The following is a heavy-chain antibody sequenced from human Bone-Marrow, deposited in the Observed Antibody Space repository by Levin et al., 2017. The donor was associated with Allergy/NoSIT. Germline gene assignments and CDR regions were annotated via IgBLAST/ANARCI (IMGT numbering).Heavy chain of an antibody. CDR3: ARISSAAFDM. Sequence: GESLKISCKASGYTFTDYFIHWVRLAPGQGLEWMGWINPNSGDTDSSQNFQGTVTMTWDTSISTAYMEVTSLTSNDTALYYCARISSAAFDMWGQGTVVTVSS. CDR2: INPNSGDT. D-gene: IGHD6-19*01. V-gene: IGHV1-2*02. CDR1: GYTFTDYF. J-gene: IGHJ3*02.